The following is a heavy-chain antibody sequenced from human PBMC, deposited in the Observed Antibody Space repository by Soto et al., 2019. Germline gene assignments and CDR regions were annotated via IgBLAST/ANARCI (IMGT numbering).Heavy chain of an antibody. CDR3: ANSRRGLEVDY. D-gene: IGHD1-1*01. CDR1: GFTFRTYA. V-gene: IGHV3-23*01. CDR2: ISNSVATT. Sequence: PGGSLRLSCAASGFTFRTYAMHWVRQAPGKGLEWVSGISNSVATTDYADFVKGRFTVSRDNSKNTLYLQMNSLRVEDTAVYYCANSRRGLEVDYWGQGIPVTVSS. J-gene: IGHJ4*02.